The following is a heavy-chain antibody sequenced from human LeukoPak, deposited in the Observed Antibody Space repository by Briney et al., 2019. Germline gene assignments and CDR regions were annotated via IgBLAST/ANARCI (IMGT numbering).Heavy chain of an antibody. J-gene: IGHJ4*02. Sequence: PGGSLRLSCSASGFTFSSFGMHWVRQAPGKGREWVAFIWYDASDKYYADSVKGRFTISRDNSKNTLYLQMNSLRDEDMAVYYCVRGVGVSRFNYLDSWGQGTLVIVSS. V-gene: IGHV3-33*01. CDR1: GFTFSSFG. D-gene: IGHD6-13*01. CDR2: IWYDASDK. CDR3: VRGVGVSRFNYLDS.